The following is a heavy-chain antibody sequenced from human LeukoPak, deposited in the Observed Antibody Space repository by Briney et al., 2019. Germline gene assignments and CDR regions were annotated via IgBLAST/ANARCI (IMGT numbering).Heavy chain of an antibody. V-gene: IGHV3-30*02. CDR3: AKGGYYYDSSGYYFGY. Sequence: AGSLRLSCAASGFTFSSYGMHWVRQAPGKGLEWVAFIRYDGSNKYYADSVKGRFTISRDNSKNTLYLQMNSLRAEDTAVYYCAKGGYYYDSSGYYFGYWGQGTLVTVSS. CDR2: IRYDGSNK. D-gene: IGHD3-22*01. J-gene: IGHJ4*02. CDR1: GFTFSSYG.